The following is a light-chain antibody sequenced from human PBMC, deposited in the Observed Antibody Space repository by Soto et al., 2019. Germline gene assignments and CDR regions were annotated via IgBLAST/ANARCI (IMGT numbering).Light chain of an antibody. CDR3: SSHTGGSTYV. CDR2: DGS. V-gene: IGLV2-14*01. J-gene: IGLJ1*01. CDR1: SSDIGGYKY. Sequence: QSVLTQPASVSGSPGQSITISCTGTSSDIGGYKYVSWYQQHPGKAPKLMIYDGSNRPSGVSNRFSGSKSGNTATLTISGLQGEDEDAYYCSSHTGGSTYVFGTGTKVTVL.